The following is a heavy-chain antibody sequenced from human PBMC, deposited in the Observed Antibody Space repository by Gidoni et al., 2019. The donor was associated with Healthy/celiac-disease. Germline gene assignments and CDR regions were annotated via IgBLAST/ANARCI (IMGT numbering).Heavy chain of an antibody. V-gene: IGHV4-34*01. CDR3: ARGSYCSGGSCYRVGYYYYMDV. CDR1: GGSFSGYY. CDR2: INHSGST. D-gene: IGHD2-15*01. Sequence: QVQLQQWGAGLLKPSETLSLTCAVYGGSFSGYYCIWIRQPPGKGLEWIGEINHSGSTNYNPSLKSRVTISVDTSKNQFSLKLSSVTAADTAVYYCARGSYCSGGSCYRVGYYYYMDVWGKGTTVTVSS. J-gene: IGHJ6*03.